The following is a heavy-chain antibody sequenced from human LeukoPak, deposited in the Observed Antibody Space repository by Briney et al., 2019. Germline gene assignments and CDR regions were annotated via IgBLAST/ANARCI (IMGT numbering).Heavy chain of an antibody. Sequence: SVKVSCKASGGTFSSYAISWVRQAPGQGLEWMGGIIPIFGTANYAQKFQGRVTITADKSTSTAYMELSSLRSEDTAVYYCAGGSGSYSVGYYYYYCMDVWGKGTTVTVSS. V-gene: IGHV1-69*06. D-gene: IGHD3-10*01. CDR3: AGGSGSYSVGYYYYYCMDV. J-gene: IGHJ6*04. CDR1: GGTFSSYA. CDR2: IIPIFGTA.